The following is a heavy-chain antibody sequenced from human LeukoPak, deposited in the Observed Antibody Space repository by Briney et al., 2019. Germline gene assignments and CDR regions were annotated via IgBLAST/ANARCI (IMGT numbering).Heavy chain of an antibody. J-gene: IGHJ3*02. V-gene: IGHV3-23*01. CDR2: ISGSGGST. Sequence: GGSLRLSCAASGFTFSSYAMSWVRQAPGKGLEWVSAISGSGGSTYYADSVKGRFTISRDNSKNTLYLQMNSLRAEDTAVYYCAKDPGRWQWLVPADDAFDIWGQGTMVTVSS. CDR3: AKDPGRWQWLVPADDAFDI. D-gene: IGHD6-19*01. CDR1: GFTFSSYA.